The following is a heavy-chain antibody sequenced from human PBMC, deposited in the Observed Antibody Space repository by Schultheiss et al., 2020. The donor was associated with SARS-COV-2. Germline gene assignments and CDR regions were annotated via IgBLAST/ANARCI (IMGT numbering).Heavy chain of an antibody. J-gene: IGHJ4*02. V-gene: IGHV3-30*14. CDR2: ISYDSTNI. CDR3: ATQHFDY. Sequence: GGSLRLSCAASGFTFSTFAMHWVRQAPGKGLEWLTLISYDSTNIHYADSVKGRFTISRHTSQNTLYLQMNDLRTDDTAVYYCATQHFDYWGQGTLVTVSS. CDR1: GFTFSTFA. D-gene: IGHD2-2*01.